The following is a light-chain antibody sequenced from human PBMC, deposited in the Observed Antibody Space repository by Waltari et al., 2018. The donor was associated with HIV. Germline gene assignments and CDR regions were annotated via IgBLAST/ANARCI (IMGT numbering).Light chain of an antibody. CDR3: QSYDSSLSGGDVV. V-gene: IGLV1-40*01. CDR2: GNS. Sequence: QSVLTQPPSVSGAPGQRVTISCTGSSSNIGAGYDVHWYQHLPGTAPKLLIYGNSNRPSGVPDRFSGSKSGTSASLAITGLQAEDEAGYYCQSYDSSLSGGDVVFGGGTKLTVL. J-gene: IGLJ2*01. CDR1: SSNIGAGYD.